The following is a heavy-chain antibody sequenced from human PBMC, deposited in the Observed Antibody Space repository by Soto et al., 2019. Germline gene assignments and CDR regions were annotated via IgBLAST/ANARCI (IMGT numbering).Heavy chain of an antibody. CDR2: IYHSGST. CDR1: GGSISSGGYS. D-gene: IGHD3-16*01. CDR3: ARGAGPSQLDY. Sequence: SETLSLTCAVSGGSISSGGYSWSWIRQPPGKGLEWIGYIYHSGSTYYNPSLKSRVTISVDRSKNQFSLKLSSVTAADTAVYYCARGAGPSQLDYWGQGTLVTVSS. V-gene: IGHV4-30-2*01. J-gene: IGHJ4*02.